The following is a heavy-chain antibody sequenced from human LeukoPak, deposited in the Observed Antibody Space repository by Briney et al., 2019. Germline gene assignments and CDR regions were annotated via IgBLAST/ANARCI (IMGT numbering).Heavy chain of an antibody. D-gene: IGHD2-2*01. V-gene: IGHV3-53*01. J-gene: IGHJ4*01. CDR2: IYSGGST. CDR3: ARAPHPFVVVPAAPGY. Sequence: PGGSLRLSCAASGFTVSSNYMSWVRQAPGKGLEWVSVIYSGGSTYYADSVKGRFTISRDNSKNTLYLQMNSLRAEDTAVYYCARAPHPFVVVPAAPGYWGQGTLVTVSS. CDR1: GFTVSSNY.